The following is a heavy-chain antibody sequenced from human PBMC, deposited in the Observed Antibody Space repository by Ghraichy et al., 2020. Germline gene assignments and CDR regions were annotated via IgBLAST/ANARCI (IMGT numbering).Heavy chain of an antibody. CDR1: GGSFSGYY. CDR3: ARGQGGVPAASPFDY. Sequence: SETLSLTCAVYGGSFSGYYWSWIRQPPGKGLEWIGEINHSGSTNYNPSLKSRVTISVDTSKNQFSLKLSSVTAADTAVYYCARGQGGVPAASPFDYWGQGTLVTVSS. CDR2: INHSGST. V-gene: IGHV4-34*01. J-gene: IGHJ4*02. D-gene: IGHD2-2*01.